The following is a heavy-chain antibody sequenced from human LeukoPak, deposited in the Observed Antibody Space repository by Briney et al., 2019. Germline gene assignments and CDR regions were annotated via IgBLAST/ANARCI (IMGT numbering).Heavy chain of an antibody. CDR1: GYSFTTYW. CDR2: IYPGDSDT. CDR3: ARRAGIHHFDY. V-gene: IGHV5-51*01. J-gene: IGHJ4*02. D-gene: IGHD3-10*01. Sequence: GESLKISCMGSGYSFTTYWIAWVRQMPGKGLEWMGIIYPGDSDTRYSPSFQGQVTISADKSISTAYLQWSSLRSSDTAMYYCARRAGIHHFDYWGQGSLVTVSS.